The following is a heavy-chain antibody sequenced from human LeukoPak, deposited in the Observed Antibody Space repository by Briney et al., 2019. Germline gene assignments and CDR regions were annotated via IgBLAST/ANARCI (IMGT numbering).Heavy chain of an antibody. CDR3: AKDYYDSSGYYYAGGNYYYYGMDV. V-gene: IGHV3-43*02. J-gene: IGHJ6*02. D-gene: IGHD3-22*01. CDR1: GFTFDDYA. CDR2: ISGDGGST. Sequence: GGSLRLSCAASGFTFDDYAMHWVRQAPGKGLEWVSLISGDGGSTYYADSVKGRFTISRDNSKNTLYLQMNSLRAEDTAVYYCAKDYYDSSGYYYAGGNYYYYGMDVWGQGTTVTVSS.